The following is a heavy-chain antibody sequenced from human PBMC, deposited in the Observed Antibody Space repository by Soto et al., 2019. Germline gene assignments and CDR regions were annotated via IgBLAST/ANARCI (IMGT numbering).Heavy chain of an antibody. CDR1: GGTFSSYT. Sequence: QVQLVQSGAEVKKPGSSAKVSCKASGGTFSSYTISWVRQAPGQGLEWMGRIIPILGIANYAQKFQGRVTITADKSTSTAYMELSSLRSEDTAVYYCASTLVVPVTREGYWYFDLWGRATLVTVSS. CDR2: IIPILGIA. D-gene: IGHD2-2*01. V-gene: IGHV1-69*02. J-gene: IGHJ2*01. CDR3: ASTLVVPVTREGYWYFDL.